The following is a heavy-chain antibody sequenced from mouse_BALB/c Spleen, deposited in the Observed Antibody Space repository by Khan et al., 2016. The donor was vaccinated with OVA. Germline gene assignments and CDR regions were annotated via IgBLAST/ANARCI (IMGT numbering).Heavy chain of an antibody. CDR2: ISDNDRYI. D-gene: IGHD2-13*01. Sequence: ELVESGGGLVKPGGSLKLSCAASEFTFSDYYMYWVRQTPEKRLEWVATISDNDRYIYYLDNVKGRFTISRDNAKNNLYLQMSSLKSEDTAMYYCTRGFYGDPFAYWGHGTLVTVS. CDR1: EFTFSDYY. CDR3: TRGFYGDPFAY. J-gene: IGHJ3*01. V-gene: IGHV5-4*02.